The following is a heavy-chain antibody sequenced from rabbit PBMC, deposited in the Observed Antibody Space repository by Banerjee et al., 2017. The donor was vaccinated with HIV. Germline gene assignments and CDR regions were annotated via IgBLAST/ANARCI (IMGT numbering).Heavy chain of an antibody. V-gene: IGHV1S40*01. Sequence: QSLEESGGDLVKPGASLTLTCTASGFSFSGSYYMCWVRQAPGKGLEWIACIYVGNSGSTWYASWAKGRFTISKTSSTTVTLQMTSLTVADTATYLCARDLAGVIGWNFNLWGPGTLVTVS. CDR1: GFSFSGSYY. D-gene: IGHD4-1*01. CDR2: IYVGNSGST. CDR3: ARDLAGVIGWNFNL. J-gene: IGHJ4*01.